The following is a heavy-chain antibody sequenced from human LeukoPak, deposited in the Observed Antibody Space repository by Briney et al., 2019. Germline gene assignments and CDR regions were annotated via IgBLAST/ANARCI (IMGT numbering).Heavy chain of an antibody. CDR2: INHSGST. CDR1: GGSISSSSYY. D-gene: IGHD3-22*01. CDR3: ARGHRSYLSSGYYHNSILKYFDY. J-gene: IGHJ4*02. Sequence: PSETLSLTCTVSGGSISSSSYYWGWIRQPPGKGLEWIGEINHSGSTNYNPSLKSRVTISVDTSKNQFSLKLSSVTAADTAVYYCARGHRSYLSSGYYHNSILKYFDYWGQGTLVTVSS. V-gene: IGHV4-39*07.